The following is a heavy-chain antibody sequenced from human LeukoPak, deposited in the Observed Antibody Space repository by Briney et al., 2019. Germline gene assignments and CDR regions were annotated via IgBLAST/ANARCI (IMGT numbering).Heavy chain of an antibody. CDR1: GGSFSACY. Sequence: SETLSLTCAVYGGSFSACYWSWIRQSPGKGLQWIAEVNHRGDTNYNPSVKGRVTISVDTSKNQFSLKVTSLTAADTAVYYCARGPTISETGYFDYWGQGTLVTVSS. V-gene: IGHV4-34*01. D-gene: IGHD1-1*01. CDR3: ARGPTISETGYFDY. CDR2: VNHRGDT. J-gene: IGHJ4*03.